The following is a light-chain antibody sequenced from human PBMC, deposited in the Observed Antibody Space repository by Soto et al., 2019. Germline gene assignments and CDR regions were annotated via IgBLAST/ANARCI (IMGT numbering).Light chain of an antibody. V-gene: IGKV3-20*01. CDR1: QSVSSHF. CDR2: GTS. Sequence: EIVLTQSPGTLSLSPGDRATLSCRASQSVSSHFLAWYQQKPGQAPRPLIHGTSSRATGIPDRFSGSGSGTDFTLTISSLEPEDFAVYYCQHFGSSLRTFGQGTKVDIK. J-gene: IGKJ1*01. CDR3: QHFGSSLRT.